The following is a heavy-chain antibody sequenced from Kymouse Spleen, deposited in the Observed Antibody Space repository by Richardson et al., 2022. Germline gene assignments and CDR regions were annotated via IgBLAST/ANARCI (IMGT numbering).Heavy chain of an antibody. CDR1: GGSFSGYY. CDR2: INHSGST. Sequence: QVQLQQWGAGLLKPSETLSLTCAVYGGSFSGYYWSWIRQPPGKGLEWIGEINHSGSTNYNPSLKSRVTISVDTSKNQFSLKLSSVTAADTAVYYCARKGTTVTTYAFDIWGQGTMVTVSS. D-gene: IGHD4-11,IGHD4-11*01. V-gene: IGHV4-34*01. CDR3: ARKGTTVTTYAFDI. J-gene: IGHJ3*02.